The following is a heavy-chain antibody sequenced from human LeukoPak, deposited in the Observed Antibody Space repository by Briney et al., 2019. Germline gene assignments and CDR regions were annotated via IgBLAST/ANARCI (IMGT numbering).Heavy chain of an antibody. V-gene: IGHV3-30*02. CDR1: GFIFSDYG. CDR3: AKVAKTGYDSNNYFQY. D-gene: IGHD4-11*01. CDR2: IWSDASNI. Sequence: PGGSLRLSCAASGFIFSDYGFHWVRQAPGKGLEWVASIWSDASNIFYANSVKGRFYIVSDEYQNTVYLEMNSLRAEDTAVYYCAKVAKTGYDSNNYFQYWGQGSLVTVSS. J-gene: IGHJ4*02.